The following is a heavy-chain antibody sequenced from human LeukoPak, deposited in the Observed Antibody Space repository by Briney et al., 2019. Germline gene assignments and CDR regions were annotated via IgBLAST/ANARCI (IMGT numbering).Heavy chain of an antibody. V-gene: IGHV4-38-2*01. D-gene: IGHD6-19*01. CDR2: VYHSGST. J-gene: IGHJ4*02. CDR3: ARRHSSGWLFDY. CDR1: GYSTSSGYY. Sequence: PSETLSLTXAVSGYSTSSGYYWGWVRQPPGKGLEWIGNVYHSGSTFYNPSLKSRVTMSVDTSKNQFSLKLSSVTAADTAVDYCARRHSSGWLFDYWGQGTLVTVSS.